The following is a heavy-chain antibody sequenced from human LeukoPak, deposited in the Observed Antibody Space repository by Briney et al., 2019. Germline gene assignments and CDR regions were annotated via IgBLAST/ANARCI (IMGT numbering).Heavy chain of an antibody. V-gene: IGHV1-24*01. CDR1: GYTFTGYY. CDR3: ATKHHYYDSSGLPY. J-gene: IGHJ4*02. Sequence: ASVKVSCKASGYTFTGYYMHWVRQAPGKGLEWMGGFDPEDGETIYAQKFQGRVTMTEDTSTDTAYMELSSLRSEDTAVYYCATKHHYYDSSGLPYWGQGTLVTVSS. CDR2: FDPEDGET. D-gene: IGHD3-22*01.